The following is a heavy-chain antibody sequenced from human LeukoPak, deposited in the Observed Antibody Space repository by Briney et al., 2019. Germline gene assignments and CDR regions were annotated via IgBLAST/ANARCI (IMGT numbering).Heavy chain of an antibody. CDR3: ARENWVFDY. CDR2: VYRSGTT. V-gene: IGHV4-38-2*02. CDR1: GYSISSGYH. D-gene: IGHD7-27*01. J-gene: IGHJ4*02. Sequence: SETLSLTCVVCGYSISSGYHWGWIRQPPGKGLEWIGSVYRSGTTYYDPSLKSRVTISVDTSKNQISLKVRSVTAADTAMYYCARENWVFDYWGQGILVTVSS.